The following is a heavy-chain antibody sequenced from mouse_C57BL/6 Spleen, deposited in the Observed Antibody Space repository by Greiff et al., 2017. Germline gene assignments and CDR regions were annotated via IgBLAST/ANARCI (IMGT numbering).Heavy chain of an antibody. CDR3: ARSDGSSEGLAY. V-gene: IGHV1-82*01. J-gene: IGHJ3*01. D-gene: IGHD1-1*01. CDR1: GYAFSSSW. CDR2: IYPGDGDT. Sequence: VQLQQSGPELVKPGASVKISCKASGYAFSSSWMHWVKQRPGKGLEWIGRIYPGDGDTNYNGKFKGKATLTADKSSSTAYMQLSSLTSEDSAVYFCARSDGSSEGLAYWGQGTLVTVAA.